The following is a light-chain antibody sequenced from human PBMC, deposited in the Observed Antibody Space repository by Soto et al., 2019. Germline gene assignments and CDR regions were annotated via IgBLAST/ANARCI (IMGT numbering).Light chain of an antibody. Sequence: DIVMTQSPLSLPVTPGEPASISCRSSQSLLHSNGYNYLDWYLQKPGQSPQLLIYLGSNRASGVPDRFSASGSGTDFTLKISRVDAEDVGVYYCMQALQNGGFPFGPGTKVDIX. CDR3: MQALQNGGFP. CDR2: LGS. V-gene: IGKV2-28*01. J-gene: IGKJ3*01. CDR1: QSLLHSNGYNY.